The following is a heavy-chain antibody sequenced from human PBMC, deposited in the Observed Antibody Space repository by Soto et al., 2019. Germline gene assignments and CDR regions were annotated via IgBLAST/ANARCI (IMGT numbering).Heavy chain of an antibody. Sequence: GGSLRLSCSASGFTFSSYAMHWVRQAPGKGLKYVSFISTNGESTYFADSVKGRFTISRDNSKNTLYLQMSSLRPEDTAVYYCVKDGRHNLDTVMVGFDYWGQGTLVTVSS. CDR3: VKDGRHNLDTVMVGFDY. CDR1: GFTFSSYA. D-gene: IGHD5-18*01. J-gene: IGHJ4*02. CDR2: ISTNGEST. V-gene: IGHV3-64D*08.